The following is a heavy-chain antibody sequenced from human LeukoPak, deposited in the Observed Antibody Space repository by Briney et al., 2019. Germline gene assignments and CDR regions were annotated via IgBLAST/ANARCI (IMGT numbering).Heavy chain of an antibody. CDR2: INSVATT. CDR1: GFTFSGYS. CDR3: AKDRIQLWHHDAFDI. D-gene: IGHD5-18*01. V-gene: IGHV3-23*01. Sequence: GGSLRLSCAASGFTFSGYSLSWVRQAPGKGLEWVSAINSVATTFYADSVKGRFTISRDNSKNTLYLQMNSLRAEDTAVYYCAKDRIQLWHHDAFDIWGQGTMVTVSS. J-gene: IGHJ3*02.